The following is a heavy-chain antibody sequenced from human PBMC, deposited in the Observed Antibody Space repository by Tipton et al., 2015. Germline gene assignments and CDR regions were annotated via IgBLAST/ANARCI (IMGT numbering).Heavy chain of an antibody. V-gene: IGHV3-33*06. CDR1: GFSFSNYG. Sequence: SLRLSCAASGFSFSNYGMHWVRQAPGKGLEWVAVIWYDGSNKYSADSVKGRFTISRDNSNNTLYLQMNSLRAEDTAVYYCAKDLTYYDHSRAESIQHWGQGTLVTVSS. D-gene: IGHD3-22*01. J-gene: IGHJ1*01. CDR3: AKDLTYYDHSRAESIQH. CDR2: IWYDGSNK.